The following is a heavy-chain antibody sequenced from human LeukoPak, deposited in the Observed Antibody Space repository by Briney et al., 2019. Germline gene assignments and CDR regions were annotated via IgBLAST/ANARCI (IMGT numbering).Heavy chain of an antibody. V-gene: IGHV3-66*01. D-gene: IGHD4-17*01. Sequence: GGSLRLSCAASGITVSRNYMNWVRQAPGKVLEWVSVIYSGDTTHYADSVKGRFSISRDNSKNTLYLQMNNLRVEDTAVYYCARDLAYGDYIYDYWGQGTLVTVSS. CDR2: IYSGDTT. CDR3: ARDLAYGDYIYDY. J-gene: IGHJ4*02. CDR1: GITVSRNY.